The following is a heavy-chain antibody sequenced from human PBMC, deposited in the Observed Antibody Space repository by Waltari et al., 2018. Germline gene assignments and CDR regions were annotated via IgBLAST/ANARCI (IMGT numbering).Heavy chain of an antibody. CDR2: ISSSSSYI. Sequence: EVQLVESGGGLVKPGGSLRLSCAASGFTFSSYSMNWVRQAPGKGLEWVSSISSSSSYIYYADSVKGRFTSSRDNAKNSLYLQMNSLRAEDTAVYYCARDRSKGGSSSPGWAYWGQGTLVTVSS. D-gene: IGHD6-6*01. CDR1: GFTFSSYS. J-gene: IGHJ4*02. CDR3: ARDRSKGGSSSPGWAY. V-gene: IGHV3-21*01.